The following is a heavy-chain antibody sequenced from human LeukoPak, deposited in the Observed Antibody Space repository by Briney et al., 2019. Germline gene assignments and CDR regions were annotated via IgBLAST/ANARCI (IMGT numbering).Heavy chain of an antibody. D-gene: IGHD1-26*01. CDR1: GFTFSSYG. J-gene: IGHJ4*02. Sequence: PGRSLRLSCAASGFTFSSYGMQWVRQAPGKGLEWVAIISYDGSTKYYGDSVRGRFTISRDNSKNTLYLQMNSLRAGDTAVYYCAKAMGATLFDYWGQGTLVTVSS. CDR3: AKAMGATLFDY. CDR2: ISYDGSTK. V-gene: IGHV3-30*18.